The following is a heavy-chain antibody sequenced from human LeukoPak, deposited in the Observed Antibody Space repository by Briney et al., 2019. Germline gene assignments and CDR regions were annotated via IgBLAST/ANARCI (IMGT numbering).Heavy chain of an antibody. CDR2: IKQDGSEK. CDR3: ARSTLGVRGVIMSYYYYYYMDV. Sequence: GGSLRLSCAASGFTFSSYWMSWVRQAPGKGLEWVANIKQDGSEKYYVDSVKGRFTISRDNAKNSLYLQMNSLRAEDTAVYYCARSTLGVRGVIMSYYYYYYMDVWGKGTTVTVSS. CDR1: GFTFSSYW. V-gene: IGHV3-7*01. J-gene: IGHJ6*03. D-gene: IGHD3-10*01.